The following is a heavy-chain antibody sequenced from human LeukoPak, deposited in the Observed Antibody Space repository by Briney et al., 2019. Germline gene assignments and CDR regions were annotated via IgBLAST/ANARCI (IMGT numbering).Heavy chain of an antibody. CDR2: IYYTGDT. V-gene: IGHV4-59*08. CDR1: GGSISNYY. Sequence: KPSETLSLTCTVSGGSISNYYWSWIRQPPGKGLEWIGYIYYTGDTNHNPSLKSRVTISIDTSKNQLSLTLHSVTAADTAVYYCARHPFATPFDYWGQGIPVTVSS. D-gene: IGHD2-15*01. J-gene: IGHJ4*02. CDR3: ARHPFATPFDY.